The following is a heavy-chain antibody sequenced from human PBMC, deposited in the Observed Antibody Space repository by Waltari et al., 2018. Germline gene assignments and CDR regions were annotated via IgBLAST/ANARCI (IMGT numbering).Heavy chain of an antibody. CDR1: GLSFSNYW. V-gene: IGHV3-7*01. J-gene: IGHJ4*02. CDR2: IKEDGSGK. CDR3: TRGGLDSSWYWRD. Sequence: EVQLVESGGGLAQPGGSLRLSCAASGLSFSNYWMTWVRQASGEGPEWVANIKEDGSGKYYMDSVKGRFTISRDNAKNSLYLQMNNLRVEDTAVYYCTRGGLDSSWYWRDWGQGTLVTVSS. D-gene: IGHD6-13*01.